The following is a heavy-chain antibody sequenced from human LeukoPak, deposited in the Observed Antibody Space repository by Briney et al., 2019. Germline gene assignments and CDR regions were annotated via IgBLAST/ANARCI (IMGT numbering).Heavy chain of an antibody. D-gene: IGHD4-17*01. V-gene: IGHV3-21*01. CDR3: ARDATTELGTVYMDV. CDR1: GFTFNNFA. CDR2: ISSSSSYI. J-gene: IGHJ6*03. Sequence: GGSLRLSCAASGFTFNNFAMSWVRQAPGKGLEWVSSISSSSSYIYYADSVKGRFTISRDNAKNSLYLQMNSLRAEDTAVYYCARDATTELGTVYMDVWGKGTTVTVSS.